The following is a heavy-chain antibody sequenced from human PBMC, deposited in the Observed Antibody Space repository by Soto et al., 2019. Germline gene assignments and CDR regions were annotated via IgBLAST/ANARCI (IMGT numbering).Heavy chain of an antibody. Sequence: EVQLVESGGGLVQPGGSLRLSCAASGFTFSSYWMSWVRQAPGKGLEWVANIKQDGSEKYYVGSVKGRFTISRDNAKNSLYLQMNSLRAEDTAVYYCARVPGYSSSWYGSRFYYGMDVWGQGTTVTVSS. D-gene: IGHD6-13*01. CDR2: IKQDGSEK. CDR1: GFTFSSYW. CDR3: ARVPGYSSSWYGSRFYYGMDV. V-gene: IGHV3-7*03. J-gene: IGHJ6*02.